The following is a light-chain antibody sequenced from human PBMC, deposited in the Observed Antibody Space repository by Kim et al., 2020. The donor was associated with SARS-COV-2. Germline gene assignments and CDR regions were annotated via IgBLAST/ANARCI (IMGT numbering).Light chain of an antibody. J-gene: IGLJ1*01. CDR1: SSNVVAPDD. V-gene: IGLV1-40*01. CDR2: GNS. Sequence: RVNLSCTVSSSNVVAPDDVHCYRQLPGTAPGLLIYGNSTRPSGVPDRFSGSKSVTSASLAIAWLQAEDEADYYCQSYDGGLNGYVFGTATKVTVL. CDR3: QSYDGGLNGYV.